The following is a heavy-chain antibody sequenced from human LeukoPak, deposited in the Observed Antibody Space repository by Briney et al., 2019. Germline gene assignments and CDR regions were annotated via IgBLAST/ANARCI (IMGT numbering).Heavy chain of an antibody. CDR3: AKGAVRGYFSSGY. CDR2: IWYDGSNK. D-gene: IGHD5-18*01. J-gene: IGHJ4*02. V-gene: IGHV3-30*02. Sequence: PGGSLRLSCAASGFTFSSYGMHWVRQAPGKGLEWVAVIWYDGSNKYYADSVKGRFTISRDNSKNTLYLQMNSLRAEDTAVYYCAKGAVRGYFSSGYWGQGTLVTVSS. CDR1: GFTFSSYG.